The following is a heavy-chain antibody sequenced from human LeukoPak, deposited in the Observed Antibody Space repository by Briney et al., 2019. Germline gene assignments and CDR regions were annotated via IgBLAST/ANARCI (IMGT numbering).Heavy chain of an antibody. D-gene: IGHD6-19*01. CDR2: INPNSGGT. J-gene: IGHJ2*01. CDR1: GYTFTGYY. V-gene: IGHV1-2*06. Sequence: ASVKVSCKASGYTFTGYYMHWVRQAPGQGLEWMGRINPNSGGTNYAQKFQGRATMTRDTSISTAYMELSRLRSDDTAVYYCARDKGTIAVAGFWYFDLWGRGTLVTVSS. CDR3: ARDKGTIAVAGFWYFDL.